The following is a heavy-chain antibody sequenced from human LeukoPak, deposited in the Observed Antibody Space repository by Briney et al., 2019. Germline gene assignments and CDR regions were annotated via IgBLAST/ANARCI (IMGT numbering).Heavy chain of an antibody. Sequence: GESLKISCKGSGYTFTGYYMHWVRQAPGQGFEWMGWINPNSGGTNYAQKFQGRVTMTRDTSISTAYMELSRLRSDDTAVYYCARELGGESYWGQGTLVTVSS. CDR2: INPNSGGT. D-gene: IGHD3-10*01. J-gene: IGHJ4*02. V-gene: IGHV1-2*02. CDR1: GYTFTGYY. CDR3: ARELGGESY.